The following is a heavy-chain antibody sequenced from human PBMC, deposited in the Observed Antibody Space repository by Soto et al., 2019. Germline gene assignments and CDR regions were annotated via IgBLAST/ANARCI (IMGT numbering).Heavy chain of an antibody. CDR1: GGSISSGDYY. CDR3: ARGGYSSSWGNYYYGMDV. V-gene: IGHV4-30-4*01. Sequence: QVQLQESGPGLVKPSQTLSLTCTVSGGSISSGDYYWSWIRQSPGKGLEWIGYIYYSGSTYYNPSLKSRVTISVDTSKNQFSLKLSPVTAADTAVYYCARGGYSSSWGNYYYGMDVWGQGTTVTVSS. D-gene: IGHD6-13*01. CDR2: IYYSGST. J-gene: IGHJ6*02.